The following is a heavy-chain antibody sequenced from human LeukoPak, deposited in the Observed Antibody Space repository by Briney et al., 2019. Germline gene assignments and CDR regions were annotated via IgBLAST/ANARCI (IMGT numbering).Heavy chain of an antibody. CDR2: RSYDGTIK. CDR1: GCTLSRYG. CDR3: TKEDSDSRSQYQAYFDF. V-gene: IGHV3-30*18. J-gene: IGHJ4*02. D-gene: IGHD2-2*01. Sequence: GGSLRVSCAASGCTLSRYGMHWVREAPGRRVEGVAVRSYDGTIKYYPDSVMGRFTISRDNSKHTLYLQMTSLRAEYTAVYYCTKEDSDSRSQYQAYFDFWGQGTLVTVSS.